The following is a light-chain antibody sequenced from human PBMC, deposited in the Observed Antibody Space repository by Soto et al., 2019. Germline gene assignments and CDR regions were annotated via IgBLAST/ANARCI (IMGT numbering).Light chain of an antibody. V-gene: IGKV3-20*01. Sequence: EIVMTQPPATLSVSAGETATLSCRASQTIGRTYLAWYQQKPGQAPRLLIFGTSSRATGIPDRFSGSGSGTDFTLSISRLEPEDFAVYYCQQYASSPLLTFGGGTKVDIK. CDR2: GTS. CDR1: QTIGRTY. CDR3: QQYASSPLLT. J-gene: IGKJ4*01.